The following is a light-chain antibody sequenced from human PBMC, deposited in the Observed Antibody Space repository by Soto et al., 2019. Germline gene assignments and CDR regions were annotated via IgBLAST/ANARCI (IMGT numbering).Light chain of an antibody. Sequence: NFMLTQPHSVSESPGKTVTISCTRSSGNIASNYVQWYQQRPGSSPTTVIYGDNQRPSGVPDRFSGSIDTSANSASLTISGLKTADEADYYCQSYDSSNVVFGGGTKLTVL. CDR2: GDN. V-gene: IGLV6-57*01. J-gene: IGLJ2*01. CDR1: SGNIASNY. CDR3: QSYDSSNVV.